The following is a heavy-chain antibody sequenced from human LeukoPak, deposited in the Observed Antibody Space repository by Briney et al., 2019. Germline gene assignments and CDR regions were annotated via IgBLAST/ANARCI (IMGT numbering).Heavy chain of an antibody. CDR1: GYTFTGYY. J-gene: IGHJ4*02. Sequence: GASVKVSCKASGYTFTGYYMHWVRQAPGQGLEWMGWINPNSGGTNYAQKFQGRVTMTRDTSIGTAYMELSSLRSEDTAVYYCARDPYYGSGSYFDYWGQGTLVTVSS. CDR3: ARDPYYGSGSYFDY. CDR2: INPNSGGT. D-gene: IGHD3-10*01. V-gene: IGHV1-2*02.